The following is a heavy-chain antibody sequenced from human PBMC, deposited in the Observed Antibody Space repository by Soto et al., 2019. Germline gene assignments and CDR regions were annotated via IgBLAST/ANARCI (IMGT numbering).Heavy chain of an antibody. CDR2: IRSKAHGGTS. CDR3: SRALDSSGYYFTPY. V-gene: IGHV3-49*04. CDR1: GFTFADYA. Sequence: EVQLVESGGGLVQPGRSLRLSCTASGFTFADYAMSWVRQAPGRGLEWIGFIRSKAHGGTSEYAASVRARFTISRDDSKSIAYLQMNSLKTEDTAVYYCSRALDSSGYYFTPYWGQGTLVTVSS. J-gene: IGHJ1*01. D-gene: IGHD3-22*01.